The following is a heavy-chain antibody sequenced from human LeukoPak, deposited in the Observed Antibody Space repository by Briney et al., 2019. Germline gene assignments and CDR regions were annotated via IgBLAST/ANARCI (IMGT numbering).Heavy chain of an antibody. CDR3: AKDVTYYYDSSGYRYFDY. D-gene: IGHD3-22*01. Sequence: GSLRLSCAASGFTFSSYAKSWVRQAPGKGLEWVSAISGSGGSTYYADSVKGRFTISRDNSKNTLYLQMNSLRAEDTAVYYCAKDVTYYYDSSGYRYFDYWGQGTLVTVSS. V-gene: IGHV3-23*01. CDR2: ISGSGGST. CDR1: GFTFSSYA. J-gene: IGHJ4*02.